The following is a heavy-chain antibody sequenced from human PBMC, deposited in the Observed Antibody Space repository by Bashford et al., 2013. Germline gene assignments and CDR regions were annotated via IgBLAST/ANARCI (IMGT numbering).Heavy chain of an antibody. J-gene: IGHJ4*02. D-gene: IGHD6-13*01. CDR2: IYPGDSDT. Sequence: WVRQMPGKGLEWMGIIYPGDSDTRYSPSFQGQVTMSADKSISTAYLQWSSLKASDTAMYYCARSRSGYSDTCYAYWGQGTLVTVSS. CDR3: ARSRSGYSDTCYAY. V-gene: IGHV5-51*01.